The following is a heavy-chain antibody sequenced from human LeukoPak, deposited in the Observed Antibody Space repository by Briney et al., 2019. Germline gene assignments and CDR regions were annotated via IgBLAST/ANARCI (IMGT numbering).Heavy chain of an antibody. CDR2: ISSSSSSI. CDR3: AKESESYDSSGSTLDY. Sequence: GGSLRLSCAASGFTFSSYSMNWVRQAPGKGLEWVSYISSSSSSIYYADSVKGRVTISRDNAKNTLYLQMNSLRAEDTAVYYCAKESESYDSSGSTLDYRGQGTLVTVSS. CDR1: GFTFSSYS. J-gene: IGHJ4*02. D-gene: IGHD3-22*01. V-gene: IGHV3-48*01.